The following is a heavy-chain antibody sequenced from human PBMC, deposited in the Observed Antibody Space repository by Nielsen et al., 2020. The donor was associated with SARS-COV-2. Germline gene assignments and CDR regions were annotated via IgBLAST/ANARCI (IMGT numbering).Heavy chain of an antibody. V-gene: IGHV3-9*01. CDR3: AKDFNWGYDSSGYYNY. CDR2: ISWNSGSI. D-gene: IGHD3-22*01. J-gene: IGHJ4*02. CDR1: GFTFDDYA. Sequence: GGSLRLSCAASGFTFDDYAMHWVRQAPGKGLEWVSGISWNSGSIGYADSVKGRFTISRDNAKNSLYLQMNSLRAEGTALYYCAKDFNWGYDSSGYYNYWGQGTLVTVSS.